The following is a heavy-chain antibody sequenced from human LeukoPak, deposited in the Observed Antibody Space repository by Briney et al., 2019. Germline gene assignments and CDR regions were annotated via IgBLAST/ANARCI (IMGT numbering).Heavy chain of an antibody. CDR1: GGTFSSYA. CDR2: IIPIFGTA. CDR3: ARGRGNVWQWPVDY. Sequence: GASVKVSCKASGGTFSSYAISWVRQAPGQGLEWMGGIIPIFGTANYAQKFQGRVTITADESTSTAYMELSSLRSEDTAVYYCARGRGNVWQWPVDYWGQGTLVTISS. V-gene: IGHV1-69*01. J-gene: IGHJ4*02. D-gene: IGHD6-19*01.